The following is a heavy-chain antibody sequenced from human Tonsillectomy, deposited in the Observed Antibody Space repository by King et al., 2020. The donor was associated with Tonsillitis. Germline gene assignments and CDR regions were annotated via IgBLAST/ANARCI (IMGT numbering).Heavy chain of an antibody. J-gene: IGHJ4*02. CDR3: ARYLEYSSDWGGTQH. CDR1: GFTFSSYW. CDR2: INSDGSST. Sequence: VQLVESGGGLVQPGGSLRLSCAASGFTFSSYWMHWVRQAPGKGLVWVSRINSDGSSTSYADSVKGRFTISRDNAKNTLYLQMNSLRAEDTAVYYCARYLEYSSDWGGTQHGGQGTLVTVSS. D-gene: IGHD6-19*01. V-gene: IGHV3-74*01.